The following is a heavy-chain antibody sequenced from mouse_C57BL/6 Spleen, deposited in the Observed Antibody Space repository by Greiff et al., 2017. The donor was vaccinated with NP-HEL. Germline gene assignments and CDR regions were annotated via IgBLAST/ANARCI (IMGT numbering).Heavy chain of an antibody. CDR1: GYAFTNYL. Sequence: VKLQESGAELVRPGTSVKVSCKASGYAFTNYLIEWVKQRPGQGLEWIGVINPGSGGTNYNEKFKGKATLTADKSSSTAYMQLSSLTSEDSAVYFCARDRWADYWGQGTTLTVSS. D-gene: IGHD4-1*01. J-gene: IGHJ2*01. V-gene: IGHV1-54*01. CDR3: ARDRWADY. CDR2: INPGSGGT.